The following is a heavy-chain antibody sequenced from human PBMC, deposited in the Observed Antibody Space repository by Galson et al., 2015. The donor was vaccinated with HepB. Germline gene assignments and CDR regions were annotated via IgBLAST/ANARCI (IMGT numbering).Heavy chain of an antibody. V-gene: IGHV3-23*01. CDR2: INGRGSTR. D-gene: IGHD3-16*01. J-gene: IGHJ5*02. Sequence: APGKGLEWVSGINGRGSTRSYSDAVKGRYSSSRDNSKDTVFLQMDNLRAEGTAVYYCVKEGSWFGGDWFDPWGQGALVTVS. CDR3: VKEGSWFGGDWFDP.